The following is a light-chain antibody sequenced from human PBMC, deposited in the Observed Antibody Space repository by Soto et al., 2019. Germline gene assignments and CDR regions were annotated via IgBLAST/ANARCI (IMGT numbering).Light chain of an antibody. CDR1: NIGSKN. CDR2: RDS. V-gene: IGLV3-9*01. Sequence: SYELTQPLSVSVALGQTARITCGGNNIGSKNVHWYQQKPGQAPVLVIYRDSNRPSGIPERFSGSNSGNTATLTISSAQAGDEADSYCQVWDSSTARVFGGGTKLTVL. CDR3: QVWDSSTARV. J-gene: IGLJ3*02.